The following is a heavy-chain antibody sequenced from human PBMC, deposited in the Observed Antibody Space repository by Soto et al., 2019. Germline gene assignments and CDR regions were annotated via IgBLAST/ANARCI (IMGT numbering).Heavy chain of an antibody. Sequence: QLQLQESGPGLVKPSETLSLSCTVSGGSISSSSYYWGWIRQPPGKGLEWIGSIYYSGSTYYNPSLKSRVTISVDTSKNQFSLKLSSVTAADTAVYYCGRLRGYSHGYYFDYWGQGTLVTVSS. J-gene: IGHJ4*02. CDR3: GRLRGYSHGYYFDY. V-gene: IGHV4-39*01. CDR1: GGSISSSSYY. CDR2: IYYSGST. D-gene: IGHD5-18*01.